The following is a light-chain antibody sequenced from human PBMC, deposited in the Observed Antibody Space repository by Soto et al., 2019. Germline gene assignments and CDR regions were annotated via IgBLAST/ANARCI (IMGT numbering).Light chain of an antibody. CDR2: KTS. CDR1: QAVNLW. Sequence: ASQAVNLWLAWHQQKPGKVPRVLIYKTSDLENGVPSRFSGRGPGTXYTLTISNLQPDDFATYYCQQYYSRESFGQGTKVDI. J-gene: IGKJ1*01. CDR3: QQYYSRES. V-gene: IGKV1-5*03.